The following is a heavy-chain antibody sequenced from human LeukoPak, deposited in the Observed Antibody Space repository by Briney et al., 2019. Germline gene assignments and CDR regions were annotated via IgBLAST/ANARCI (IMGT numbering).Heavy chain of an antibody. V-gene: IGHV4-34*01. CDR1: GGFFSVYY. Sequence: SDTLSLTCAVYGGFFSVYYWSWTRQPRGKGLEWLGDVNHSGSTDYNPAHRSRITISVDTSKQQFSLRLSSVTAANTADYYWARWSTSRRYSSLGYWGQGTLVTVSS. CDR2: VNHSGST. CDR3: ARWSTSRRYSSLGY. D-gene: IGHD6-13*01. J-gene: IGHJ4*02.